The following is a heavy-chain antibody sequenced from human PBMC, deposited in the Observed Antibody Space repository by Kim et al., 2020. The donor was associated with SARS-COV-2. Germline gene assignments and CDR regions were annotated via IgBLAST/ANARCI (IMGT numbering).Heavy chain of an antibody. D-gene: IGHD2-2*01. CDR2: IYHSGST. CDR3: ARYCTSTSCSPDYYFGRDV. J-gene: IGHJ6*02. V-gene: IGHV4-4*02. CDR1: GGSISSSNW. Sequence: SETLSLTCAVSGGSISSSNWWSWVRQPPGKGLEWIGEIYHSGSTNYNPSLKSRVTISVDKSKNQFSLKLSSVTAADTAVYYCARYCTSTSCSPDYYFGRDVWGQGTTVTVSS.